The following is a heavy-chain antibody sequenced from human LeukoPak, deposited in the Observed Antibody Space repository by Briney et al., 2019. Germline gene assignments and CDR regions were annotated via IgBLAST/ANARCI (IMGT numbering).Heavy chain of an antibody. Sequence: GGSLRLSCAASGFTFSDYYMNWVRQAPGKGLEWVSSISSSSTKYYPDSVKGRFTISRDNAKNSLYLQMKSLRAEDTAVYYCAKDARYGFDYWGQGTLVTVSS. CDR2: ISSSSTK. J-gene: IGHJ4*02. D-gene: IGHD1-1*01. CDR1: GFTFSDYY. V-gene: IGHV3-69-1*01. CDR3: AKDARYGFDY.